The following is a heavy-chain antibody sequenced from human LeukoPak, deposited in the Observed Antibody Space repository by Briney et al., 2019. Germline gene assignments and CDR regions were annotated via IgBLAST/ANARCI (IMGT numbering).Heavy chain of an antibody. V-gene: IGHV5-10-1*01. CDR1: GYSFTSYW. Sequence: KPGESLRISCKGSGYSFTSYWISWVRQMPGKGLEWMGRIDPSDSYTNYSPPFQGHVTISADKSISTAYLQWSSLKASDTAMYYCARHGRITMVRGALVNWFDPWGQGTLVTVSS. D-gene: IGHD3-10*01. CDR2: IDPSDSYT. CDR3: ARHGRITMVRGALVNWFDP. J-gene: IGHJ5*02.